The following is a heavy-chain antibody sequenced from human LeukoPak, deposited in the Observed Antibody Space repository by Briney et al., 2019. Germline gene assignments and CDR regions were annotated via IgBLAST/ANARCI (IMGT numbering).Heavy chain of an antibody. CDR1: GGSISSSSYY. V-gene: IGHV4-39*01. CDR3: ARSPIYDSSGYYYVGSYYYYMDV. CDR2: IYYSGST. J-gene: IGHJ6*03. D-gene: IGHD3-22*01. Sequence: SETLSLTCTVSGGSISSSSYYWGWIRQPRGKGLEWIGSIYYSGSTYYNPSLKSRVTISVDTSKNQFSLKLSSVTAADTAVYYCARSPIYDSSGYYYVGSYYYYMDVWGKGTTVTVSS.